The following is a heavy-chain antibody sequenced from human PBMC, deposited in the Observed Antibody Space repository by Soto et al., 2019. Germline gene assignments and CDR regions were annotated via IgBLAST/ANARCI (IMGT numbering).Heavy chain of an antibody. CDR2: INHSGST. D-gene: IGHD3-3*01. V-gene: IGHV4-34*01. CDR1: GGSISSYY. CDR3: ARARKGSGSDYYYHYGMDV. J-gene: IGHJ6*04. Sequence: KPSETLSLTCTVSGGSISSYYWSWIRQPPGKGLEWIGEINHSGSTNYNPSLKSRVTISVHTSKNQFSLKLSSVTAADTAVYYCARARKGSGSDYYYHYGMDVWGKGTTVTAPQ.